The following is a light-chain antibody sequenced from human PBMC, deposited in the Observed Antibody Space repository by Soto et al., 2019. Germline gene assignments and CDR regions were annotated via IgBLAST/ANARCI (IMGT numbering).Light chain of an antibody. J-gene: IGKJ1*01. Sequence: IQLTQSPSSLSASVGDRVTITCRASQDLNNFSAWYQQKPGKAPKLLIYATYTLHPGVPSRFSGSGSETDFTLTISSLQPEDSATYFCQQLFENPRTFGQGTKVDIK. V-gene: IGKV1-9*01. CDR1: QDLNNF. CDR2: ATY. CDR3: QQLFENPRT.